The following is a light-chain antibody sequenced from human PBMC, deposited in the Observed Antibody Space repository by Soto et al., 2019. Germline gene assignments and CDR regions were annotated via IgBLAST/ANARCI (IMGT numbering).Light chain of an antibody. Sequence: QSVLMQPPSVSAAPGQKVTISRSGSSSNIGNNYVSWYQQLPGTAPKLLIYDNNKRPSGIPDRFSGSKSGTSATLGITGLQTGDEADYYCGTWDSSLSAVVFGGGTKVTVL. CDR3: GTWDSSLSAVV. V-gene: IGLV1-51*01. CDR2: DNN. CDR1: SSNIGNNY. J-gene: IGLJ2*01.